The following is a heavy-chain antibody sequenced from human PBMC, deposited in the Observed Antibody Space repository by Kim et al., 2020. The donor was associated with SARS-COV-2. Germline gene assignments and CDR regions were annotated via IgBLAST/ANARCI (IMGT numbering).Heavy chain of an antibody. CDR3: AAYSSGWYGVDY. CDR2: INPSGGST. J-gene: IGHJ4*02. V-gene: IGHV1-46*01. CDR1: GYTFTSYY. Sequence: ASVKVSCKASGYTFTSYYMHWVRQAPGQGLEWMGIINPSGGSTSYAQKFQGRVTMTRDTSTSTVYMELSSLRSEDTAVYYCAAYSSGWYGVDYLGQGTLVTVSA. D-gene: IGHD6-19*01.